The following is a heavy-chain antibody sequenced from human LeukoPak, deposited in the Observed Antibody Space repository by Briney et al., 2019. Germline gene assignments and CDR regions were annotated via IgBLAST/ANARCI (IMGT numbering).Heavy chain of an antibody. CDR1: GFTFSSYS. Sequence: GGSLRLSCAASGFTFSSYSMNWVRQAPGKGLEWVSSISSSSSYIYYADSVKGRFTISRDNAKNSLYLQMNSLRAEDTAVYYCARAETWELLREPFDYWGQGTLVTVSS. CDR2: ISSSSSYI. J-gene: IGHJ4*02. D-gene: IGHD1-26*01. V-gene: IGHV3-21*01. CDR3: ARAETWELLREPFDY.